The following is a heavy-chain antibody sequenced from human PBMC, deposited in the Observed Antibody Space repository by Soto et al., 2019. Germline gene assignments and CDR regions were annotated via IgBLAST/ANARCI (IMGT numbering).Heavy chain of an antibody. CDR3: ATDRGGSGRNNIAEYFQH. D-gene: IGHD6-19*01. CDR2: IWYDASNK. Sequence: QVQLVESGGGVVQPGRSLRLSCAASGFTCNNYGMHWVHQAPGKGLEWVAGIWYDASNKYYPDSVKGRFTISRDNSKNTLDLQMNSLRAEDTAVYYCATDRGGSGRNNIAEYFQHWGQGTLVTVSS. J-gene: IGHJ1*01. V-gene: IGHV3-33*01. CDR1: GFTCNNYG.